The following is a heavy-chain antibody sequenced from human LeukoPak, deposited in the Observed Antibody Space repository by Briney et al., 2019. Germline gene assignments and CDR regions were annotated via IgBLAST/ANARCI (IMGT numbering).Heavy chain of an antibody. CDR1: GFTFRSYE. Sequence: GGSLTLSCEDSGFTFRSYEMNWVRQAPGKGLEWIAYLSSSGSAFSYADSVKGRFTIARDNAKNSVYLEMNSLRAEDTALYYCARPFGQLSSSYFDYWGQGTLVTVSS. D-gene: IGHD3-10*01. CDR3: ARPFGQLSSSYFDY. V-gene: IGHV3-48*03. CDR2: LSSSGSAF. J-gene: IGHJ4*02.